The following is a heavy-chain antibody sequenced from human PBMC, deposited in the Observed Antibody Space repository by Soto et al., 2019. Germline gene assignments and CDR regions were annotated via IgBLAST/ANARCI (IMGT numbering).Heavy chain of an antibody. D-gene: IGHD1-26*01. Sequence: ASVKVSCKASGYTFTSYGISWVRQAPGQGLEWMGWISAYNGNTNYAQKLQGRVTMTTDTSTSTAYMGLRSLRSDDTAVYYYARATTAGGRDYYYYGMDVWGQGTTVTVAS. J-gene: IGHJ6*02. V-gene: IGHV1-18*01. CDR3: ARATTAGGRDYYYYGMDV. CDR2: ISAYNGNT. CDR1: GYTFTSYG.